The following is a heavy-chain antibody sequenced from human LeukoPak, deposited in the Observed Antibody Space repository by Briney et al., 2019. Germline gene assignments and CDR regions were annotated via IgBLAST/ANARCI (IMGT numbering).Heavy chain of an antibody. D-gene: IGHD2-21*01. CDR3: AKHLGSHSFLFYYMDV. Sequence: PGGSLRLSCEASQFTFSRFAMSWIRLAPGTGLEWVSTLSGSGTATYYADSVKGRFTTSRDNSKDTLYPQMDNLRADDTAVYYCAKHLGSHSFLFYYMDVWGTGTSVIVSS. CDR2: LSGSGTAT. CDR1: QFTFSRFA. J-gene: IGHJ6*03. V-gene: IGHV3-23*01.